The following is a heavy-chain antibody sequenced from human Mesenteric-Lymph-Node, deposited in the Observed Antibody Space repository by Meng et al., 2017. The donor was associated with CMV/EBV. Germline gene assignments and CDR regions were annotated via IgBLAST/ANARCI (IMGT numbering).Heavy chain of an antibody. CDR3: ARQIVVARLATTDDAFDF. D-gene: IGHD5-24*01. CDR2: IYADDSDT. CDR1: GYNFTNYW. V-gene: IGHV5-51*01. Sequence: GESLKISCQCSGYNFTNYWIGWVRQVPGKGLEWMAIIYADDSDTRYSPAFHGQVTISVDKSITTAYLQWNSLKASDTAIYYCARQIVVARLATTDDAFDFWGPGTMVTVSS. J-gene: IGHJ3*01.